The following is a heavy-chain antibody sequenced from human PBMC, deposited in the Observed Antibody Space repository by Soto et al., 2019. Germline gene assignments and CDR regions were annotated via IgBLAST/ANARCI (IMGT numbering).Heavy chain of an antibody. J-gene: IGHJ2*01. CDR2: ISYDGRNK. CDR1: GFTFSSYA. Sequence: GGSLRLSCAASGFTFSSYAMHWVRQAPGKGLEWVAVISYDGRNKYYADSVKGRFTISRDNSKNTLYLQMNSLRAEDTAVYYWARSTQEPIAAPYWYCDLWGRGTLFTVSS. CDR3: ARSTQEPIAAPYWYCDL. D-gene: IGHD6-6*01. V-gene: IGHV3-30*01.